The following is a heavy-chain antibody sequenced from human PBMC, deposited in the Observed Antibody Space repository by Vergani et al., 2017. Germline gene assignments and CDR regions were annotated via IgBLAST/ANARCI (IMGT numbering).Heavy chain of an antibody. Sequence: QVQLQQWGAGLLKPSETLSLTCAVYGGSFSGYYWSWIRQPPGKGLEWIGEINHSGSTNYNPSLKSRVTISVDTSKNQFTLKLSSVTAADTAVYYCAGGPSMVATHFDYWGQGTLVTVSS. J-gene: IGHJ4*02. CDR2: INHSGST. D-gene: IGHD5-12*01. CDR1: GGSFSGYY. CDR3: AGGPSMVATHFDY. V-gene: IGHV4-34*01.